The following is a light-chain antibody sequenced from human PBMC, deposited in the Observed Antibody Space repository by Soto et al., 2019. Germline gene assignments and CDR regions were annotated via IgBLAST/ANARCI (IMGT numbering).Light chain of an antibody. CDR3: QQHFNWPPYT. Sequence: EMEMTHSPAILSVSPVERVTLSVLASRSVSSDLAWYQQKPGQAPKLLIYDASTRATSSPPRFSGSGSATAFIPTTSSLQSEDFSVYYCQQHFNWPPYTFGQGTKVDIK. J-gene: IGKJ2*01. V-gene: IGKV3-15*01. CDR2: DAS. CDR1: RSVSSD.